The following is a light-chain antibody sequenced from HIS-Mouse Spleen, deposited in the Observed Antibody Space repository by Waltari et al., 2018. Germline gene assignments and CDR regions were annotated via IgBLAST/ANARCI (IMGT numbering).Light chain of an antibody. CDR1: QGISSY. CDR3: QQLNSYPPT. Sequence: DIELPQATSYLSASVRERVTLTCRAIQGISSYLAWYQQKPGKAPKLLIYAASTLQSGVPSRFSGSGAGTEFTLTISSLQPEDFATYYCQQLNSYPPTFGQGTKVEIK. J-gene: IGKJ1*01. CDR2: AAS. V-gene: IGKV1-9*01.